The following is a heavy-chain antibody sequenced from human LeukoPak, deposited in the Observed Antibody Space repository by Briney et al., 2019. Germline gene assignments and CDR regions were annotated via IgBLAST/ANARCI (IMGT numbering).Heavy chain of an antibody. J-gene: IGHJ4*02. Sequence: SETLSLTCTVSGGAISSSSYYWGWIRQPPGKGLEWIGSIYYSGSTYYNPSLKSRVTISVDTSKNQFSLKLSSVTAADTAVYYCARQGRHYYGSGSFDHWGQGTLVTVSS. CDR1: GGAISSSSYY. CDR3: ARQGRHYYGSGSFDH. D-gene: IGHD3-10*01. CDR2: IYYSGST. V-gene: IGHV4-39*01.